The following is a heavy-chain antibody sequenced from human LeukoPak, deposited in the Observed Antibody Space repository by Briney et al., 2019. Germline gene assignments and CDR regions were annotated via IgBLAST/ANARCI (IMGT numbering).Heavy chain of an antibody. CDR2: IYYSGST. D-gene: IGHD3-22*01. CDR1: GGSISSYY. Sequence: SETLSLTCTVSGGSISSYYWSWIRQPPGEGLEWIGYIYYSGSTNYNPSLKSRVTISVDTSKNQFSLKLSSVTAADTAVYYCARVKYYDSSGPRDADDAFDIWGQGTMVTVSS. J-gene: IGHJ3*02. CDR3: ARVKYYDSSGPRDADDAFDI. V-gene: IGHV4-59*01.